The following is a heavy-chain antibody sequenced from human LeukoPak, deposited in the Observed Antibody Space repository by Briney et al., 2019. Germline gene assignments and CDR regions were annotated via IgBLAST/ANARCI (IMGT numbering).Heavy chain of an antibody. CDR2: IRADNGNT. D-gene: IGHD3-10*02. Sequence: ASVKVSCMASGYTFSIYGISWVRKPPAQGLEWMGFIRADNGNTNNDNPFQDRLTMTTDTSTSTAYMDLRSLRADDTSVYYCARCGATVTMFFDYWGPGTLVTVSS. J-gene: IGHJ4*02. CDR3: ARCGATVTMFFDY. V-gene: IGHV1-18*01. CDR1: GYTFSIYG.